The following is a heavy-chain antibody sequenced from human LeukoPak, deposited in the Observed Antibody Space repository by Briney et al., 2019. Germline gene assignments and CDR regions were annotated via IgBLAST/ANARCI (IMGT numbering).Heavy chain of an antibody. CDR3: TRGRGVTHDY. D-gene: IGHD3-10*01. J-gene: IGHJ4*02. CDR1: GFTFGDYS. CDR2: IRSKVYGGTT. V-gene: IGHV3-49*04. Sequence: PGGSLRLSRTASGFTFGDYSMNWVRQAPAKGLEWVGFIRSKVYGGTTEYAPSVKGRFTISRDYSKSSAYLQMHSLKTEDTAVYYCTRGRGVTHDYWGQRTLVTVSS.